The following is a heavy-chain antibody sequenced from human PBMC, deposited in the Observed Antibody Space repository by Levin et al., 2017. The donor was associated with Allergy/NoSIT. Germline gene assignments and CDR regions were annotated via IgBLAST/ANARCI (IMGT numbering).Heavy chain of an antibody. V-gene: IGHV3-49*04. J-gene: IGHJ5*02. CDR1: GFTFGDYA. CDR2: IRRKAYGGTT. D-gene: IGHD5-12*01. CDR3: TRDQWHHFEWLPINKMIPNWFDP. Sequence: GGSLRLSCIASGFTFGDYAMSWVRQAPGKGLEWVGFIRRKAYGGTTEYAASVKGRFTISRDDSKSIAYLQMNSLKTEDTAVYYCTRDQWHHFEWLPINKMIPNWFDPWGQGTLVTVSS.